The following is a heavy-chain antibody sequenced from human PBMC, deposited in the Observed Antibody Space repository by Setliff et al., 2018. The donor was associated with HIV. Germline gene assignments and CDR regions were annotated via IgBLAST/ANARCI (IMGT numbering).Heavy chain of an antibody. Sequence: SETLSLTCTVSGGSISSYYWSWIRQPPGKGLEWIGYIYYSGGTNYNPSLKSRVTMSVDTSKNQFSLNLSSVTAADTAVYYCARDQDYYDSSGYSRSRAFDIWGQGTMVTVSS. CDR2: IYYSGGT. D-gene: IGHD3-22*01. J-gene: IGHJ3*02. CDR3: ARDQDYYDSSGYSRSRAFDI. CDR1: GGSISSYY. V-gene: IGHV4-59*01.